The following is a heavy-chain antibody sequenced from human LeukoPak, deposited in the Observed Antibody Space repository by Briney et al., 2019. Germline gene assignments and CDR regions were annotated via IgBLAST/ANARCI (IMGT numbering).Heavy chain of an antibody. V-gene: IGHV3-74*01. Sequence: PGRSLRLSCAASGFTFSTYGMHWVRQAPGKGLVWVSRIYPDGSRTDYADSVKGRFTISRDNARSTLFLQMNSLTAEDTAVYFCARDGRGDYPKFDLWGQGTLVTVSS. CDR1: GFTFSTYG. CDR3: ARDGRGDYPKFDL. CDR2: IYPDGSRT. J-gene: IGHJ4*02. D-gene: IGHD4-17*01.